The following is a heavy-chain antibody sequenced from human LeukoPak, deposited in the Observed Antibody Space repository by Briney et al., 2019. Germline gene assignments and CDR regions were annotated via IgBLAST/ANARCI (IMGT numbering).Heavy chain of an antibody. CDR1: GFTFSDYY. CDR2: ISSSGSTI. D-gene: IGHD2-2*01. Sequence: GGPLRLSCAASGFTFSDYYMSWIRQAPGKGLEWVSYISSSGSTIYYADSVKGRFTISRDNAKNSLYLQMNSLRAEDTAVYYCARDPGCSSTSCYYGMDVWGQGTTVTVSS. J-gene: IGHJ6*02. V-gene: IGHV3-11*01. CDR3: ARDPGCSSTSCYYGMDV.